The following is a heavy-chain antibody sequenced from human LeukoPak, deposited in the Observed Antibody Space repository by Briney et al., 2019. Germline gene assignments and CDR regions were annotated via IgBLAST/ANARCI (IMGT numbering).Heavy chain of an antibody. CDR2: ISTYNGNT. CDR3: ASLRFLEWLFDY. J-gene: IGHJ4*02. CDR1: GYTFTSYG. V-gene: IGHV1-18*01. Sequence: SVKVSCKASGYTFTSYGINWVRQAPGQGLEWMGWISTYNGNTNYAQKFQGRVTMTEDTSTDTAYMELSSLRSEDTAVYYCASLRFLEWLFDYWGQGTLVTVSS. D-gene: IGHD3-3*01.